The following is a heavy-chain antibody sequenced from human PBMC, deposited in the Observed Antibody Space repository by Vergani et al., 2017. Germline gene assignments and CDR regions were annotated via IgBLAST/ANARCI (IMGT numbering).Heavy chain of an antibody. CDR2: ISASGNA. D-gene: IGHD2-15*01. CDR1: GGSISAGYYF. J-gene: IGHJ3*01. Sequence: QVQLQASGPGRVKPSQTLSLTCTMSGGSISAGYYFWSWIRQPAGKGLEWLGHISASGNASHSPSLKTRVSMSVDTSKNQFSRTVTSVTAADTAIYFCARRSGGYYSGGKVHPLRTAFDVWGHGTVVTVCS. CDR3: ARRSGGYYSGGKVHPLRTAFDV. V-gene: IGHV4-61*02.